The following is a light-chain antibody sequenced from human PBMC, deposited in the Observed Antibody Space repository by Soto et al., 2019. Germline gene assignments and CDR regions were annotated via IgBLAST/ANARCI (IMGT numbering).Light chain of an antibody. V-gene: IGKV1-12*01. CDR3: SKASPFLLL. J-gene: IGKJ4*01. Sequence: DIQMTQSPSSLAASVGDRVTMTCRASQVISSWLVWYQQKPGHAPKLLIYASSNLQSRVPSMFSCSASGTELDLTFSSLQAEDFENYYCSKASPFLLLLGGGTEVQIK. CDR2: ASS. CDR1: QVISSW.